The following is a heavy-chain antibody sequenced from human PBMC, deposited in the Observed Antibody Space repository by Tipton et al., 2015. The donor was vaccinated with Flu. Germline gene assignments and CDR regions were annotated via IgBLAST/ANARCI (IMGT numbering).Heavy chain of an antibody. CDR3: ARETGWGYSYASHGPHSDI. Sequence: GLVKPSETLSLSCAVSGGSLDSYYWSWIRQPPGKGLEYIGYIFYSGSTNYNPSLKSRVTISVDTTKNQFSLKLSSVTAADTAVYYCARETGWGYSYASHGPHSDIWGQATMVTVSS. J-gene: IGHJ3*02. CDR1: GGSLDSYY. CDR2: IFYSGST. D-gene: IGHD5-18*01. V-gene: IGHV4-59*01.